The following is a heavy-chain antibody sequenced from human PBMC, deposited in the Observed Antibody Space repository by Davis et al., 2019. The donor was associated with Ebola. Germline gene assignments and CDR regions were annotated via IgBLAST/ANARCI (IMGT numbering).Heavy chain of an antibody. J-gene: IGHJ4*02. CDR2: ISSSSSYI. Sequence: GESLKISCAASGFTFSSYSMNWLRQAPGKGLEWVSSISSSSSYIYYADSVKGRFTISRDNAKNSLYLQMNSLRAEDTAVYYCARAYSRWGWLQYFDYWGQGTLVTVSS. CDR1: GFTFSSYS. CDR3: ARAYSRWGWLQYFDY. D-gene: IGHD5-24*01. V-gene: IGHV3-21*01.